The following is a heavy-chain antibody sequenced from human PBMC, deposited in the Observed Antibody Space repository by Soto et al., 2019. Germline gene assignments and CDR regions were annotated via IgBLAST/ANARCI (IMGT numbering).Heavy chain of an antibody. D-gene: IGHD3-3*01. CDR3: AAVPVLRFLKWLPAYFDY. Sequence: QMQVVQSGPEVKKPGTSVKVSCKTSGFMFTSSAVQWVRQARGQRLEWIGWLVVGSGNTHYAQHFQERVTLTRDMFTGTAYIELSSLRSEDTAVYYCAAVPVLRFLKWLPAYFDYWGQGTLVTVSS. V-gene: IGHV1-58*01. J-gene: IGHJ4*02. CDR2: LVVGSGNT. CDR1: GFMFTSSA.